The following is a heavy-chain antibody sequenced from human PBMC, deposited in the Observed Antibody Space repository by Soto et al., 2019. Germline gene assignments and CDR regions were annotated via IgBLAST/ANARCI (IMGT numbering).Heavy chain of an antibody. V-gene: IGHV3-30*18. D-gene: IGHD6-19*01. CDR3: SKGRRQWLVTSDFNY. Sequence: VQLVESGGGVVQPGRSLRLSCAASGFTCSDYAMHWVRQAPGKVLEWVAIVSHDGRNTHYADSVKGRFTISRDSSKNTVSLEMTSRRAEDTAVYYCSKGRRQWLVTSDFNYWSQEALVTVSS. J-gene: IGHJ4*02. CDR1: GFTCSDYA. CDR2: VSHDGRNT.